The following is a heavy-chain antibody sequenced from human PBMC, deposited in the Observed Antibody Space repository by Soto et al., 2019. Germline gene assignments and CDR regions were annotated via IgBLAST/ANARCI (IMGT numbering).Heavy chain of an antibody. CDR1: GYTFTGYY. D-gene: IGHD3-22*01. CDR2: INPNSGGT. CDR3: ARYDSSGYYEQSLDY. V-gene: IGHV1-2*02. Sequence: GASVKVSCKASGYTFTGYYMHWVRQAPGQGLEWMGWINPNSGGTNYAQKFQGRVTMTRDTSISTAYMELSRLRSDDTAVYYCARYDSSGYYEQSLDYWGQGTLVTVSS. J-gene: IGHJ4*01.